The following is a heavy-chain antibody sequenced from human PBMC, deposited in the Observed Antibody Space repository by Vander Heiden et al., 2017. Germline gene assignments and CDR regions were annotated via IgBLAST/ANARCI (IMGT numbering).Heavy chain of an antibody. D-gene: IGHD1-1*01. Sequence: EQLVASGGGLVKPGGYLRLSCAASGFMFSAYYMSWIRQAPGKGLEWVSYISSSGSTRLYADSLKGRFTISRDNADNSLYLEMSGLRAEDTAVYYCARDNMGTGTFDYWGQGTLVTVSS. CDR3: ARDNMGTGTFDY. V-gene: IGHV3-11*01. J-gene: IGHJ4*02. CDR1: GFMFSAYY. CDR2: ISSSGSTR.